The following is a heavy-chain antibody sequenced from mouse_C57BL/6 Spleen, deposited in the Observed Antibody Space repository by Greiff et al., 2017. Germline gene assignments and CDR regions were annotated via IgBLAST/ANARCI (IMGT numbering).Heavy chain of an antibody. CDR2: IDPETGGT. CDR3: TRELGGRYYFDY. D-gene: IGHD4-1*01. V-gene: IGHV1-15*01. J-gene: IGHJ2*01. CDR1: GYTFTDYE. Sequence: QVQLKQSGAELVRPGASVTLSCKASGYTFTDYEMHWVKQTPVHGLEWIGAIDPETGGTAYNQKFKGKAILTADKSSSTAYMELRSLTSEDSAVYYCTRELGGRYYFDYWGQGTTLTVSS.